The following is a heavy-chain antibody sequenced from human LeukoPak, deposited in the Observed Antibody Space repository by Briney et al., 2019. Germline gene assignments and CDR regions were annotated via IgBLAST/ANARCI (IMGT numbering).Heavy chain of an antibody. Sequence: SETLSLTCTVSGGSISSFHWSWIRQPPGKGLEHIGNIYDSGGTYHNPSLKSRVTISVDTSKNQFSLKLSSVTAADTAVYYCARTYSGRSYYFDCWGQGTLVTVSS. CDR3: ARTYSGRSYYFDC. CDR1: GGSISSFH. CDR2: IYDSGGT. J-gene: IGHJ4*02. V-gene: IGHV4-59*01. D-gene: IGHD1-26*01.